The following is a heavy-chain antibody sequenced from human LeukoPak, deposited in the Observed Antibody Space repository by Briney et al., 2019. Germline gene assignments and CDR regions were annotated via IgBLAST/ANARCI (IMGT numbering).Heavy chain of an antibody. CDR1: GFTFSSYW. V-gene: IGHV3-7*01. D-gene: IGHD3-3*01. J-gene: IGHJ6*02. CDR2: MKPDGSDK. CDR3: ARALRFLEWFTSGGMDV. Sequence: GGSLRLSCAASGFTFSSYWMNWVRQAPGKGLEWVALMKPDGSDKYYVESVKGRFTISRDNAKNSLYLQMNSLRAEDTAVYYCARALRFLEWFTSGGMDVWGQGTTVTVSS.